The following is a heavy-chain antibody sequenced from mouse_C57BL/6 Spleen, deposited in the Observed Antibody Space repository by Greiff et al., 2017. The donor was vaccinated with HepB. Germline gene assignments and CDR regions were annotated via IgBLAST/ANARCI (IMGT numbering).Heavy chain of an antibody. Sequence: EVQGVESGGGLVQPGGSMKLSCVASGFTFSNYWMNWVRQSPEKGLEWVAQIRLKSDNYATHYAESVKGRFTISRDDSKSSVYLQMNNLRAEDTGIYYCTVNYYGSSYYWYFDVWGTGTTVTVSS. V-gene: IGHV6-3*01. CDR2: IRLKSDNYAT. J-gene: IGHJ1*03. CDR1: GFTFSNYW. CDR3: TVNYYGSSYYWYFDV. D-gene: IGHD1-1*01.